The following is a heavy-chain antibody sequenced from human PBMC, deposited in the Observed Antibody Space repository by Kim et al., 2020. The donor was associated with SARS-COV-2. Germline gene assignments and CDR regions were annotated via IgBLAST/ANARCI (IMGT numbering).Heavy chain of an antibody. CDR1: GFTFSGYW. D-gene: IGHD3-10*02. Sequence: GGSLRLSCAASGFTFSGYWMSWVRQAPGKGLEWVATIQQDGSEKYYVDSVKGRFTISRVNGKNSLDLQMNSLRAEDTALYYCARAWGDYVRGYYYFYYGIDVWGQGTTVTVSS. CDR2: IQQDGSEK. J-gene: IGHJ6*02. V-gene: IGHV3-7*01. CDR3: ARAWGDYVRGYYYFYYGIDV.